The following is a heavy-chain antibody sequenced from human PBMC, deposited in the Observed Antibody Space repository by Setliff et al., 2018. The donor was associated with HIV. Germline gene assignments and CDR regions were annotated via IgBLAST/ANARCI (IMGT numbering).Heavy chain of an antibody. CDR1: GFTFSDHY. V-gene: IGHV3-7*03. D-gene: IGHD2-8*01. Sequence: PGGSLRLSCAASGFTFSDHYMYWVRQAPGKGLEWVANTSPEGNKKYYVGSVKGRFTSSRDNAKSSLFLQMSGLRPEDTAVYYCARVLLRTNPLYGVASNWFDPWGQGTLVTVSS. CDR2: TSPEGNKK. J-gene: IGHJ5*02. CDR3: ARVLLRTNPLYGVASNWFDP.